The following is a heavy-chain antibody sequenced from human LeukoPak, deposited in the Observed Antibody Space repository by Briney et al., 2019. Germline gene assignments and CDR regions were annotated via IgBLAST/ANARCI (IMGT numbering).Heavy chain of an antibody. V-gene: IGHV3-11*04. CDR3: ARDSPRGYYDSSGYSHFDY. D-gene: IGHD3-22*01. CDR2: ISSSGSTI. Sequence: GGSLRLSCAASGFTFSDYYMSWIRQAPGKGLEWVSYISSSGSTIYYADSVKGRFTISRDNAKNSLYLQMNSLRAEDTAVYYCARDSPRGYYDSSGYSHFDYWGQGTLVTVSS. CDR1: GFTFSDYY. J-gene: IGHJ4*02.